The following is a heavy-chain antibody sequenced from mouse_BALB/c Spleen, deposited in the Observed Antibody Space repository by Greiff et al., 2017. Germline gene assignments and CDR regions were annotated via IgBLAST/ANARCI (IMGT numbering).Heavy chain of an antibody. CDR1: GYAFSSYW. Sequence: QLQQSGAELVRPGSSVKISCKASGYAFSSYWMNWVKQRPGQGLEWIGQIYPGDGDTNYNGKFKGKATLTADKSSSTAYMQLSSLTSEDSAVYFCAGGNYPAWFAYWGQGTLVTVSA. D-gene: IGHD2-1*01. CDR3: AGGNYPAWFAY. J-gene: IGHJ3*01. V-gene: IGHV1-80*01. CDR2: IYPGDGDT.